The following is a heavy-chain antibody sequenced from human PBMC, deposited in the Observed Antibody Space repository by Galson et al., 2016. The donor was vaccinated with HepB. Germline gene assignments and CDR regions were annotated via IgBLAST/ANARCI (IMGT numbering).Heavy chain of an antibody. CDR2: ISGYNGNT. CDR3: ARVPLPYYYDSSGPIDY. Sequence: SVKVSCKASGYTFTNYGITWVRQAPGQGLEWMGWISGYNGNTMYALKLQGRVTMTTDTSTNTAYMELRSLRSDDTAVYYCARVPLPYYYDSSGPIDYWGQGTLVTVSS. J-gene: IGHJ4*02. V-gene: IGHV1-18*01. CDR1: GYTFTNYG. D-gene: IGHD3-22*01.